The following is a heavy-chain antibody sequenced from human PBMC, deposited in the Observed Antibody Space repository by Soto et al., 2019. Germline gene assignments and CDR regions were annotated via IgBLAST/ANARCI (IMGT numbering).Heavy chain of an antibody. CDR3: ARVFSSSSRYFDY. V-gene: IGHV1-18*04. Sequence: ASVKVSCKASGYTFTSYGISWVRQAPGQGLEWMGWISAYNGNTNYAQKFQGRVTMTRDTSISTAYMELSRLRSDDTAVYYCARVFSSSSRYFDYWGQGTLVTAPQ. J-gene: IGHJ4*02. CDR1: GYTFTSYG. CDR2: ISAYNGNT. D-gene: IGHD6-6*01.